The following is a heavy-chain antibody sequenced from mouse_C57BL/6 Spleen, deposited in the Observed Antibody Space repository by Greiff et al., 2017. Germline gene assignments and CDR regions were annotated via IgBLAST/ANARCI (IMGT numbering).Heavy chain of an antibody. J-gene: IGHJ2*01. CDR1: GYAFSSYW. CDR3: ARWSGTGVPYYFDY. CDR2: IYPGDGDT. D-gene: IGHD5-1*01. Sequence: VKLMESGAELVKPGASVKISCKASGYAFSSYWMNWVKQRPGKGLEWIGQIYPGDGDTNYNGKFKGKATLTADKSSSTAYMQLSSLTSEDSAVYFCARWSGTGVPYYFDYWGQGTTLTVSS. V-gene: IGHV1-80*01.